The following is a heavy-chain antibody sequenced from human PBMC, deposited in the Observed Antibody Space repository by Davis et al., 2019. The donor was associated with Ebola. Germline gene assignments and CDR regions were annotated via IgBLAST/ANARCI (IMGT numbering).Heavy chain of an antibody. CDR1: GFTFSSYA. D-gene: IGHD3-10*01. Sequence: PGGSLRLSCAASGFTFSSYAMSWARQAPGKGLEWLSMVHSVSGIFYADSVRGRFTIYTDTSKNTLFLQMNSLRVDDTAVYYCATRGPWGQGTLVTVSS. V-gene: IGHV3-23*03. J-gene: IGHJ5*02. CDR3: ATRGP. CDR2: VHSVSGI.